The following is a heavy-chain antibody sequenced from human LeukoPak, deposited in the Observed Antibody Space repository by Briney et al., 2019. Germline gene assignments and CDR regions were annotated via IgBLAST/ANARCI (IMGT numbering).Heavy chain of an antibody. CDR3: ARVNGSGSFDY. V-gene: IGHV4-34*01. CDR1: GGSFSGYY. D-gene: IGHD3-10*01. J-gene: IGHJ4*02. Sequence: SETLSLTCAVYGGSFSGYYWSWIRQPPGKGLEWIGEINHSGSTDYNPSLKSRVTISVDTSKSQFSLKLSSVTAADTAVYYCARVNGSGSFDYWGQGTLVTVSS. CDR2: INHSGST.